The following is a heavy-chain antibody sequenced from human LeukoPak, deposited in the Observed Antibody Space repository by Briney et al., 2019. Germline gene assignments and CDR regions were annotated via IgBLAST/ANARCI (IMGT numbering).Heavy chain of an antibody. J-gene: IGHJ5*02. Sequence: ASVKVSCKVSGYTLTELSMHWVRQAPGKGLEWMGGFDPEDGETIYAQKFRGRVTMTEDTSTDTAYMELSSLRSEDTAVYYCATDYDILTGYYNDWLDPWGQGTLVTVSS. V-gene: IGHV1-24*01. CDR1: GYTLTELS. CDR2: FDPEDGET. CDR3: ATDYDILTGYYNDWLDP. D-gene: IGHD3-9*01.